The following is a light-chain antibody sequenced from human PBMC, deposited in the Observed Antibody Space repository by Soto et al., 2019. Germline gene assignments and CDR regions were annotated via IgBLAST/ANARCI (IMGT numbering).Light chain of an antibody. Sequence: EIVVTQSPGILSVSPGDRATLSCRASQSVGRYVAWYQQKPGQAPTLLIYAASTRATGLPARFSGSGSGTDFTLTISSLQSEDFAVYYCQEYSKWPLFTFGPGTRVEIK. V-gene: IGKV3D-15*01. CDR3: QEYSKWPLFT. CDR2: AAS. J-gene: IGKJ3*01. CDR1: QSVGRY.